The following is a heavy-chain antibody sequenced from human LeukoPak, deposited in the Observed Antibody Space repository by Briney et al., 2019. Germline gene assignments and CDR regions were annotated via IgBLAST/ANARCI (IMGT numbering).Heavy chain of an antibody. V-gene: IGHV3-15*01. CDR3: TTDRGRTELPLFAS. Sequence: MSGGSLRLSCAASRFTFSSAWMGWVGQAPGKGLEWVGRIKSKTDGGTRDYAAPVKVRFTISRDDLKTTLYLQMTSLKIEDTAVYYCTTDRGRTELPLFASWGQGTLVTVSS. J-gene: IGHJ5*01. CDR1: RFTFSSAW. CDR2: IKSKTDGGTR. D-gene: IGHD1-26*01.